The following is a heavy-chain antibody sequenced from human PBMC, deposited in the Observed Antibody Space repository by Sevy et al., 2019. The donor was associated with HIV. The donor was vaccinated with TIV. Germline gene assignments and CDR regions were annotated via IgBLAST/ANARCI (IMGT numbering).Heavy chain of an antibody. V-gene: IGHV3-15*01. CDR3: TTGLGSGIPMITCGGVIVNAFDI. CDR2: IKSKTDGGTT. Sequence: GGSLRLSCAASGFTFSNAWMSWVRQAPGKGLEWVGRIKSKTDGGTTDYAAPVKGRFTISRDDSKNTPYLQMNSLKTEDTAVDYCTTGLGSGIPMITCGGVIVNAFDIWGQGTMVTVSS. J-gene: IGHJ3*02. D-gene: IGHD3-16*02. CDR1: GFTFSNAW.